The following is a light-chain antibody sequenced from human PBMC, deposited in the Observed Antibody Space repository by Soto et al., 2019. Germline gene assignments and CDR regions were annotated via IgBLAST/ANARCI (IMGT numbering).Light chain of an antibody. J-gene: IGKJ2*01. CDR1: QTVSSTY. V-gene: IGKV3-20*01. Sequence: EIVLTQSPDTLYLSPGDRATLSCRASQTVSSTYLAWYQQKPGQAPRLLIYSASTRGSGIPDRFSGSGSGTDFTLTISRLEPEDFAVYYCQQYGSSLYTFGQGTKLEIK. CDR3: QQYGSSLYT. CDR2: SAS.